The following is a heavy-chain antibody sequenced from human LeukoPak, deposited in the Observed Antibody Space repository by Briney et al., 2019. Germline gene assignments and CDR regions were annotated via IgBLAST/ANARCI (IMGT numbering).Heavy chain of an antibody. CDR3: ARVDTMIVVAVPLTDAFDI. V-gene: IGHV1-2*02. Sequence: ASVKVSCKASGYTFTSYYMHWVRQAPGQGLEWMGWINPNSGGTNYAQKFQGRVTMTRDTSISTAYMELSRLRSDDTAVYYCARVDTMIVVAVPLTDAFDIWGQGTMVTVSS. D-gene: IGHD3-22*01. CDR2: INPNSGGT. J-gene: IGHJ3*02. CDR1: GYTFTSYY.